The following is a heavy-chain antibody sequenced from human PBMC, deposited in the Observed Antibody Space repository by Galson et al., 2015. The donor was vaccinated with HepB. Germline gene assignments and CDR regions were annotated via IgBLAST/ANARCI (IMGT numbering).Heavy chain of an antibody. J-gene: IGHJ4*02. V-gene: IGHV1-46*04. CDR3: AREADPKYYFDY. CDR2: INPSGGST. Sequence: SVKVSCKASGYTFTSYYMHWVRQAPGQGLEWMGIINPSGGSTSYAQKLQGRVTMTRDTSTSTVYMELSSLRSEDAAVYYCAREADPKYYFDYWGQGTLVTVSS. CDR1: GYTFTSYY.